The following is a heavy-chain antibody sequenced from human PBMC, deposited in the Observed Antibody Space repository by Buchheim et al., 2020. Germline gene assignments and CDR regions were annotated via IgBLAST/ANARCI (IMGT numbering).Heavy chain of an antibody. Sequence: QLQLQESGPGLVKPSETLSLTCTVSGGSISSSSYYWGWIRQPPGKGLEWIGSIYYSGSTYYNPSLKSRVTISVDTSKNQFSLKLSSVTAADTAVYYCARKVGATLSGMNYYYYYGMDVWGQGTT. CDR2: IYYSGST. CDR1: GGSISSSSYY. CDR3: ARKVGATLSGMNYYYYYGMDV. J-gene: IGHJ6*02. V-gene: IGHV4-39*07. D-gene: IGHD1-26*01.